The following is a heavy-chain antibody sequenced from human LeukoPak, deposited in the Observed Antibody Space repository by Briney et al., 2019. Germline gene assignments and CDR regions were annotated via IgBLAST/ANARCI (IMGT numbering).Heavy chain of an antibody. D-gene: IGHD2-21*01. J-gene: IGHJ4*02. V-gene: IGHV3-7*01. CDR1: GFTFSSYW. CDR3: ARDRDWYTFDY. CDR2: IKQDGSEK. Sequence: GGSLRLSCAASGFTFSSYWMDWVRQAPGKGLEWVASIKQDGSEKYYADSVKGRFTISRDNAKNSLYLQMNSLRAEDTAVYYCARDRDWYTFDYWGQGALVTVSS.